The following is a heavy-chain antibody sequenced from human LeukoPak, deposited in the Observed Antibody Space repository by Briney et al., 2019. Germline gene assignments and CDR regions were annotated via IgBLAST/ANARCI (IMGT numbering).Heavy chain of an antibody. CDR3: ARDLRSSSYYYYGMDV. J-gene: IGHJ6*02. D-gene: IGHD6-6*01. Sequence: SETLSLTCTVSGGSISSGGYYRSWIRQHPGKGLEWIGYIYYSGSTYYNPSLKSRVTISVDTSKNQFSLKLSSVTAADTAVYYCARDLRSSSYYYYGMDVWGQGTTVTVSS. CDR1: GGSISSGGYY. CDR2: IYYSGST. V-gene: IGHV4-31*03.